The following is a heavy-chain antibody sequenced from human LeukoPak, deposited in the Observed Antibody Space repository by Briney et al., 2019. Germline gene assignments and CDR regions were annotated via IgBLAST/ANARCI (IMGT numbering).Heavy chain of an antibody. Sequence: GGSLRLSCAASGFTFSSYGMHWVRQAPGKGLEWVAFIRYDGSNKYYADSVKGRFTISRDNSKNTLYLQMNSLRAEDTAVYYCAKEKSGSAYYYDSSGYPPDYWGQGTLVTVSS. D-gene: IGHD3-22*01. CDR2: IRYDGSNK. V-gene: IGHV3-30*02. CDR3: AKEKSGSAYYYDSSGYPPDY. J-gene: IGHJ4*02. CDR1: GFTFSSYG.